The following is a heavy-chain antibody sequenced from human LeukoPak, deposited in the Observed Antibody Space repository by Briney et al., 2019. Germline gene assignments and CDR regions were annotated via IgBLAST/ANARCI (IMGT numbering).Heavy chain of an antibody. CDR1: GVTLSTYA. CDR3: AKGRGIAVAGTFDY. V-gene: IGHV3-23*01. J-gene: IGHJ4*02. Sequence: PGGSLRLSCAASGVTLSTYAMSWVRQAPGKGLEWVSGISGSTYYANSVKGRFTISRDNSKNTLYLQMNSLRAEDTAVYYCAKGRGIAVAGTFDYWGQGTLVTVSS. D-gene: IGHD6-19*01. CDR2: ISGST.